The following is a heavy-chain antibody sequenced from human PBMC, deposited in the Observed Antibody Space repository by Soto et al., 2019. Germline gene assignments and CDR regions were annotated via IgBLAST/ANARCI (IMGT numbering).Heavy chain of an antibody. CDR2: FYFST. Sequence: SETLSLTCTVSGDSINKYQWSWVRQPPGKGLEWIGCFYFSTNYNPALNSRVTISVDRSKNHFSLKLTSVTAADTAVYFCARSNTRYSTPDYGGKETLVPVPS. CDR3: ARSNTRYSTPDY. D-gene: IGHD2-2*01. J-gene: IGHJ4*02. CDR1: GDSINKYQ. V-gene: IGHV4-59*08.